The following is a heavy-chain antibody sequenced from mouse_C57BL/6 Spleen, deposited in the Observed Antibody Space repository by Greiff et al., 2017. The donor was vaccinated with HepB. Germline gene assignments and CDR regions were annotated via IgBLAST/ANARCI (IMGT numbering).Heavy chain of an antibody. CDR3: ARSGFAYYDGRSRGGFAY. Sequence: VQLQQSGAELVRPGSSVKLSCKASGYTFTSYWMHWVKQRPVQGLEWIGNIDPSDSETHYNQKFKDKATLTVDKSSSTAYMQLSSLTSEDSAVYYCARSGFAYYDGRSRGGFAYWGKGTLVTVSA. J-gene: IGHJ3*01. V-gene: IGHV1-52*01. D-gene: IGHD1-1*01. CDR2: IDPSDSET. CDR1: GYTFTSYW.